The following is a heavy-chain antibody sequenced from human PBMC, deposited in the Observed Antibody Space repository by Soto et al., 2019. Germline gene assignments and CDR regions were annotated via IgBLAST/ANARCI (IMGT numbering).Heavy chain of an antibody. V-gene: IGHV4-59*01. CDR2: IYYSGST. J-gene: IGHJ6*02. D-gene: IGHD3-3*01. CDR1: GGSISSYY. Sequence: PSETLSLTCTVSGGSISSYYWSWIRQPPGKGLEWIGYIYYSGSTNYNPSLKSRVTISVDTSKNQFSLKLSSVTAADTAVYYCARDTLINNYDFWSGSLPYYYYGMDVWGQGTTVTVSS. CDR3: ARDTLINNYDFWSGSLPYYYYGMDV.